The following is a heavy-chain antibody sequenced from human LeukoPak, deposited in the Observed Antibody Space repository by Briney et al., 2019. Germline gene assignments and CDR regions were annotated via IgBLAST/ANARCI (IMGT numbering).Heavy chain of an antibody. CDR2: IYYSGST. D-gene: IGHD3-22*01. Sequence: SQTLSLTCTVSGGSISSGGYYWSWIRQHPGKGLEWIGYIYYSGSTYYNPSLRSRVTISVDTSKNQFSLKLSSVTAADTAVYYCARWYYYDSSGGDYWGQGTLVTVSS. J-gene: IGHJ4*02. V-gene: IGHV4-31*03. CDR3: ARWYYYDSSGGDY. CDR1: GGSISSGGYY.